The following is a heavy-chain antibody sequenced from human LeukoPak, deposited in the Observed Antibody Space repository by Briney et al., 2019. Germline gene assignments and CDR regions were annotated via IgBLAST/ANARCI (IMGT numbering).Heavy chain of an antibody. V-gene: IGHV3-21*01. CDR3: ARLPTRLRAGYYYYYGLDV. D-gene: IGHD5-12*01. Sequence: GGSLRLSCAASGFTFSNYNMNWVRQAPGKGLDWVSSISSSSNNIHYADSVKGRFTTSRDNANNSLYLQMNSLRAEDAAVYYCARLPTRLRAGYYYYYGLDVWGQGTTVTVSS. CDR1: GFTFSNYN. J-gene: IGHJ6*02. CDR2: ISSSSNNI.